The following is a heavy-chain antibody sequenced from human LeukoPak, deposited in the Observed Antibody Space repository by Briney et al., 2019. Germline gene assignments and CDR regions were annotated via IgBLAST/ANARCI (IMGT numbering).Heavy chain of an antibody. D-gene: IGHD6-19*01. CDR3: ATIAVAGTGSLNWFDP. CDR2: IIPIFGTA. Sequence: SVKVSCKASGGTFSSYAISWVRQAPGQGLEWMGGIIPIFGTANYAQKFQGRVTITADESTSTAYMELSSLRSEDTAVYYRATIAVAGTGSLNWFDPWGQGTLVTVSS. CDR1: GGTFSSYA. J-gene: IGHJ5*02. V-gene: IGHV1-69*13.